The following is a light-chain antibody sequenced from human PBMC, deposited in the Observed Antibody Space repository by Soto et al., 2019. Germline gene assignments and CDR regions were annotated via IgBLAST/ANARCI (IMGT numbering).Light chain of an antibody. V-gene: IGKV1-6*01. J-gene: IGKJ1*01. CDR3: QHYNSYSEA. CDR2: AAS. CDR1: LGIRSD. Sequence: AIQMTQSPSSLSASVGDRVTITCRASLGIRSDLVWYQQKPGKAPKVLIYAASTLQGGVPSRFSGSGSGTDFTLTISSLQPDDFATYYCQHYNSYSEAFGQGTKVDIK.